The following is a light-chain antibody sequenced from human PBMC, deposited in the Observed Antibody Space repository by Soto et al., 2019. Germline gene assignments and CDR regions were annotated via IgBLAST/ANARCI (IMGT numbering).Light chain of an antibody. V-gene: IGKV1-33*01. J-gene: IGKJ5*01. CDR1: QDINTY. Sequence: DIQMTQSPSSLSASVGDRVTITCPASQDINTYLHWYQQKPGQPPKLLIYDVSDLETGVPSRFSGGGSGTDFTFTISSLQPEDIATYYCQQYDNLPITVGQGTRLEIK. CDR2: DVS. CDR3: QQYDNLPIT.